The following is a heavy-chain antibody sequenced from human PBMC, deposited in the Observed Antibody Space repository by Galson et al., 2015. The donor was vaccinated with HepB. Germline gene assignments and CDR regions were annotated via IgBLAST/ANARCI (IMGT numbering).Heavy chain of an antibody. D-gene: IGHD7-27*01. J-gene: IGHJ3*02. CDR1: GFTFGSYA. Sequence: SLRLSCAASGFTFGSYAMSWVRQAPGKGLEWVSGISGIGGGTYYADSVKGRFTISRDNSKNTLNLQMNSLRAEDTALYYCAKRRKTPTGGDVFDIWGRGTTVTVSS. CDR2: ISGIGGGT. V-gene: IGHV3-23*01. CDR3: AKRRKTPTGGDVFDI.